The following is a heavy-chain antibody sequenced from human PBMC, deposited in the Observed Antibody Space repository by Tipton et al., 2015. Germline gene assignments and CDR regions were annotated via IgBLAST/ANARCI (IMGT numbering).Heavy chain of an antibody. Sequence: TLSLTCSVSGGSISSSSYYWGWIRQPPGKGLEWIGEINHSGGTKYNPSLKSRVTMSVDTSKKQFSLKLNSVTAADTAVYYCAGPRGMPAIFGLPWDYYFDYWGQGALVTVSS. D-gene: IGHD3-3*01. CDR3: AGPRGMPAIFGLPWDYYFDY. CDR2: INHSGGT. CDR1: GGSISSSSYY. V-gene: IGHV4-39*07. J-gene: IGHJ4*02.